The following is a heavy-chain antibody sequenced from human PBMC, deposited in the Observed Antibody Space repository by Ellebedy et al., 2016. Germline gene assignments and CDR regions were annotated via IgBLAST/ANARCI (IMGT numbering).Heavy chain of an antibody. CDR3: ARGDGYSSSSISSV. D-gene: IGHD6-6*01. CDR1: GYTFTSYG. V-gene: IGHV1-18*01. CDR2: ISAYNGNT. J-gene: IGHJ4*02. Sequence: ASVKVSCXASGYTFTSYGITWVRQAPGQGLEWMGWISAYNGNTNYAQKLQGRVTMTTDTPTSTAYMELSSLRSEDTAVYYCARGDGYSSSSISSVWGQGTLVTVSS.